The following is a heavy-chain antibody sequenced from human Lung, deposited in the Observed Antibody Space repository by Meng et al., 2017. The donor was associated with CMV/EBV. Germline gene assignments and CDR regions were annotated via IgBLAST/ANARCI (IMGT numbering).Heavy chain of an antibody. V-gene: IGHV1-8*01. D-gene: IGHD2-15*01. CDR3: AWAYCRPASCPVFDP. J-gene: IGHJ5*02. Sequence: AEVKKPGASVKVTCNATGYTFTSTDINWVGQPKAQGLEWMGWRNPNSGNTGSEQKFQGRVTMTRNTSISTAYMELSSLRSEDTAVYYCAWAYCRPASCPVFDPWGQGTLVTVSS. CDR1: GYTFTSTD. CDR2: RNPNSGNT.